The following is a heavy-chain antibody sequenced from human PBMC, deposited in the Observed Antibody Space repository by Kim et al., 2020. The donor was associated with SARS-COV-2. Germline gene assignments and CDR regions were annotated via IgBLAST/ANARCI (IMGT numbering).Heavy chain of an antibody. CDR3: ARELSVSGSYEKWYFDL. D-gene: IGHD1-26*01. J-gene: IGHJ2*01. CDR2: IYYSGST. Sequence: SETLSLTCTVSGYSISSGYCWGWIRQPPGKGLEWIGSIYYSGSTYYNPSLKSRVTISLDTSKNQFSLKLTSVTAADTAVYYCARELSVSGSYEKWYFDLWGRGTLVTVSS. V-gene: IGHV4-38-2*02. CDR1: GYSISSGYC.